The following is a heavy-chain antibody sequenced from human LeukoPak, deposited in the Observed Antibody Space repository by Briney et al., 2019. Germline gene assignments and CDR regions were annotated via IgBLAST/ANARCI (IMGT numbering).Heavy chain of an antibody. V-gene: IGHV3-48*02. CDR1: GFTVSSSNY. D-gene: IGHD5-12*01. CDR3: ARDSGYHTY. CDR2: ISSSSGTI. Sequence: GGSLRLSCAASGFTVSSSNYMNWVRQAPGKGLECVSYISSSSGTIYYVDSVKGRFTISRDNAKNSLYLQMNSLRDEDTAVYYCARDSGYHTYWGQGTLVTVSS. J-gene: IGHJ4*02.